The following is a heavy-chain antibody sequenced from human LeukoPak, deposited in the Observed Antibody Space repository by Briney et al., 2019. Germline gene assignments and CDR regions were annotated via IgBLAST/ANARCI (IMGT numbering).Heavy chain of an antibody. CDR3: ARDGWELLLDY. Sequence: PSETLSLTCTVSGGSISSSSYYWGWIRQPPGKGLEWIGSIYYSGSTYYNPSLKSRVTISVDTSKNQFSLKLSSVTAADTAVYYCARDGWELLLDYWGQGTLVTVSS. CDR1: GGSISSSSYY. J-gene: IGHJ4*02. D-gene: IGHD1-26*01. V-gene: IGHV4-39*02. CDR2: IYYSGST.